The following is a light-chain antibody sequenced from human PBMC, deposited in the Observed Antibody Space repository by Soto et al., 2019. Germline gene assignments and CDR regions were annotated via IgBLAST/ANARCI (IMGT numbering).Light chain of an antibody. J-gene: IGLJ2*01. CDR1: SSNIGSND. Sequence: QSVLTQPPSVSAAPGQKVTISCCGSSSNIGSNDVSWYQQLPGTGPKLLIYDNNKRPSGIPDRFSGSRSGTSATLAITGLQTGDEADYYCGAWDSRLSAGGFGGGTKLTVL. CDR2: DNN. V-gene: IGLV1-51*01. CDR3: GAWDSRLSAGG.